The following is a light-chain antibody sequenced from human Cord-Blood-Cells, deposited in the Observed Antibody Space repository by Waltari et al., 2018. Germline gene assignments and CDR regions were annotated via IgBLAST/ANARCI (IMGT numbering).Light chain of an antibody. Sequence: EIVLTQSPGTLSLSPGERATLSCRASQSVSSSYLAWYQQKPGQAPRLLLYGASSRATGIPYRFSGSGSGTDFTLTISRLEPEDFAVYYCQQYGSSPLTFGGVTKVEIK. CDR3: QQYGSSPLT. J-gene: IGKJ4*01. CDR2: GAS. V-gene: IGKV3-20*01. CDR1: QSVSSSY.